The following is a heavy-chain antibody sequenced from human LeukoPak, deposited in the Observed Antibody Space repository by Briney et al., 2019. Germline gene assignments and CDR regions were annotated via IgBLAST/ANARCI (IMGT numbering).Heavy chain of an antibody. Sequence: SQTLSLTCTVSGGSVSTGSYYWSWIRQPAGRGLEWIGHIHTSGTMNYNASLKSRVRISVETSKNQFSLRLSSVTAADTAVYYCARSPQGTATTANWLDPWGQGTLVTVSS. J-gene: IGHJ5*02. D-gene: IGHD4-17*01. CDR3: ARSPQGTATTANWLDP. CDR2: IHTSGTM. CDR1: GGSVSTGSYY. V-gene: IGHV4-61*09.